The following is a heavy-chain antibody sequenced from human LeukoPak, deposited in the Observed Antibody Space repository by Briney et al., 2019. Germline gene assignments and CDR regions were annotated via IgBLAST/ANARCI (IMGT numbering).Heavy chain of an antibody. CDR1: GYTFTSYG. CDR3: ARVAGRTIGAFDI. Sequence: ASVKVSCKASGYTFTSYGISWVRQAPGQGLEWMGWISAYNGNTNYAQKLRGRVTMTTDTSTSAAYIELRSLRSDDTAVYYCARVAGRTIGAFDIWGQGTMVTVSS. CDR2: ISAYNGNT. D-gene: IGHD6-19*01. V-gene: IGHV1-18*01. J-gene: IGHJ3*02.